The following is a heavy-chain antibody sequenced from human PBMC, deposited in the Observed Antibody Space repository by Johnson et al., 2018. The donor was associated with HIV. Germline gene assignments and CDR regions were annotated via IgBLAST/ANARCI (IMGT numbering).Heavy chain of an antibody. CDR1: GFTFSSFD. Sequence: QVQLVESGGGVVQPGRSLRLSCAASGFTFSSFDMHWVRQAPGKGLEWVALISYDGSNKYYADSVKGRFTISRHNSKTTLYLQMNSLRAEDTAVYYCAAGLVGAFDIWGQGTMVTVSS. D-gene: IGHD6-6*01. CDR2: ISYDGSNK. V-gene: IGHV3-30-3*01. J-gene: IGHJ3*02. CDR3: AAGLVGAFDI.